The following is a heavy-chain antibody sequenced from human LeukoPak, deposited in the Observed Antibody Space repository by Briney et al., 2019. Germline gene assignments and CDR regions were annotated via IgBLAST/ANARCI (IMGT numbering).Heavy chain of an antibody. CDR2: INHSGST. V-gene: IGHV4-34*01. J-gene: IGHJ3*02. CDR3: ARGPLRGGSYRYTPRFAFDI. CDR1: GGSFSGYY. D-gene: IGHD3-16*02. Sequence: SETLSLTCAVYGGSFSGYYWSWIRQPPGKGLEWIGEINHSGSTNYNPSLKSQVTISVDTSKNQFSLKLSSVPAADTAVYYCARGPLRGGSYRYTPRFAFDIWGQGTMVTVSS.